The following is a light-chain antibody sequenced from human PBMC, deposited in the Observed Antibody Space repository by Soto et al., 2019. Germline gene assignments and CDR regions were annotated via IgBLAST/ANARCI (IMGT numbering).Light chain of an antibody. V-gene: IGKV1-39*01. CDR1: QNINIF. CDR2: AAS. CDR3: QESYSTPLA. Sequence: DIQVTQSPSSLSASVGDRVTITCRTSQNINIFLNWYQQKPGRAPMVVISAASNLESGVPSRFSGRGSGTEFTLTISNLQPGDSALYFCQESYSTPLAFGGGTRVEXK. J-gene: IGKJ4*01.